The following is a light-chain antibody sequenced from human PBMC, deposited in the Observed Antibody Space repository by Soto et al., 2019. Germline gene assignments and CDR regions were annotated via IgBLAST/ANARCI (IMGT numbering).Light chain of an antibody. CDR1: QSISRW. V-gene: IGKV1-5*01. CDR2: DAS. Sequence: DIQMTQSPSTLSASVGDRVTITCRASQSISRWLAWYQQKPGKAPKLLIYDASILENGVPSRFSGSASGTEFTLTISGLQPDDFAAYYCHQYDSSCPYTFGQGTKLEIK. CDR3: HQYDSSCPYT. J-gene: IGKJ2*01.